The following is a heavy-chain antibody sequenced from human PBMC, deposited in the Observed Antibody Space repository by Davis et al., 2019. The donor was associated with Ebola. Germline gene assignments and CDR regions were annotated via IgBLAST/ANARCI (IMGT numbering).Heavy chain of an antibody. CDR3: TIGGTTGGFDY. Sequence: ASVKVSCKVSGYTLTELSMHWVRQAPGKGLEWMGSFDPEDGEAIYAQKFHGRVTMTEDTSTHTAYMELRGLRSEDTAVYYCTIGGTTGGFDYWGQGTLVTVSS. CDR2: FDPEDGEA. CDR1: GYTLTELS. J-gene: IGHJ4*02. D-gene: IGHD1-14*01. V-gene: IGHV1-24*01.